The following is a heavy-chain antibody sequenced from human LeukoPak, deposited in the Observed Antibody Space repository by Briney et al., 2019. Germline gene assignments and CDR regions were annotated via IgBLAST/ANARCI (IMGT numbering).Heavy chain of an antibody. D-gene: IGHD5-12*01. Sequence: SETLSLTCTVSGGSISSYYWSWIRQPPGKGLEWIGYIYYSGSTNYNPSLKSRATISVDTSKNQFSLKLSSATAADTAVYYCARGYSGYDTRGGWFDPWGQGTLVTVSS. CDR1: GGSISSYY. CDR2: IYYSGST. V-gene: IGHV4-59*01. J-gene: IGHJ5*02. CDR3: ARGYSGYDTRGGWFDP.